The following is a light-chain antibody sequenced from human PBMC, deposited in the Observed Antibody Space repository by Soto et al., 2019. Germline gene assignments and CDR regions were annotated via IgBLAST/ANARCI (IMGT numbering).Light chain of an antibody. CDR3: LQDYNYPWT. V-gene: IGKV1-6*01. CDR2: AAS. Sequence: IQMTQSPSTLSGSVGDRVTITCRASQSISSWLAWYQQKPGKAAKLLIYAASILQSGVPSRFSGSGSGTDFTLTISSLQPEDFATYYCLQDYNYPWTFGQGTKVDI. J-gene: IGKJ1*01. CDR1: QSISSW.